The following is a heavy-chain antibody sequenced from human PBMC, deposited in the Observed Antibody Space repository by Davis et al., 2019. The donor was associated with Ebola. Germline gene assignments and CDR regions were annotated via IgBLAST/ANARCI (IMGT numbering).Heavy chain of an antibody. J-gene: IGHJ6*02. CDR3: ARDGYSSSWYNYYGMDV. CDR2: IIPMFRSA. D-gene: IGHD6-13*01. V-gene: IGHV1-69*05. Sequence: SVKVSCKASGGTFSSFAVSWVRQAPGQGLEWMGGIIPMFRSANYAQKFQGRVTMTRNTSISTAYMELSSLRSEDTAVYYCARDGYSSSWYNYYGMDVWGQGTTVTVSS. CDR1: GGTFSSFA.